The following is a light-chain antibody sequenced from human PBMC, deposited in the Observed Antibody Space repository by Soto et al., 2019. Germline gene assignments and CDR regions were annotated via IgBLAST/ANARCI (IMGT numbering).Light chain of an antibody. CDR2: GNS. V-gene: IGLV1-40*01. CDR3: QSYDSSLSAAV. CDR1: SSNIGAGYD. J-gene: IGLJ2*01. Sequence: QSVLTQPPSVSGAPGQKVIISCTGSSSNIGAGYDVHWYQQLPGTAPKLLTYGNSNRPSGVPDRLSGSKSGTSASLAITGLQVEDEADYYCQSYDSSLSAAVFGGGTKLTVL.